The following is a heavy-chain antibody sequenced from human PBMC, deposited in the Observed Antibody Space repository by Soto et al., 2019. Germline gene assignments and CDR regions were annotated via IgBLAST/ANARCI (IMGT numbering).Heavy chain of an antibody. Sequence: GXSLRLSCAASGFSFSTYALNWFRQAPVKGLEWVSVMVGDGSSSDYADSVRGRFTISRDNSKNTLYLQMNSLRAEDTAVYYCAKDLRPDGRYDLDYWGQGTLVTVSS. CDR2: MVGDGSSS. D-gene: IGHD2-15*01. CDR1: GFSFSTYA. V-gene: IGHV3-23*01. J-gene: IGHJ4*02. CDR3: AKDLRPDGRYDLDY.